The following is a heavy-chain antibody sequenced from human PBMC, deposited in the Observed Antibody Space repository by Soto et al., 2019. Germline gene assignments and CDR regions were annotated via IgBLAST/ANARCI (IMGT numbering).Heavy chain of an antibody. V-gene: IGHV3-23*01. CDR3: AKGTASVYDFWSGVTLNYYYYMDV. CDR1: GFTFDAYA. CDR2: IGGSGGST. Sequence: GGSLRLSCSASGFTFDAYAMSWVRQAPGKGLEWVSSIGGSGGSTYYADAVKGRFTISRDNSKNTLYLQMNSLRAEDTAVYYCAKGTASVYDFWSGVTLNYYYYMDVWGKGTTVTVSS. J-gene: IGHJ6*03. D-gene: IGHD3-3*01.